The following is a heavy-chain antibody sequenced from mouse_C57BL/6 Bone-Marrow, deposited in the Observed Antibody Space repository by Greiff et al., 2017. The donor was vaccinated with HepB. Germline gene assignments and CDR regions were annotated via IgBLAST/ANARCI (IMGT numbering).Heavy chain of an antibody. CDR1: GYTFTSYW. Sequence: QVQLQQPGAELVKPGASVKLSCKASGYTFTSYWMHWVKQRPGQGLEWIGMIHPNSGSTNYNEKFKSKATLTVDKSSSTAYMQLSSLTSEDSAVYYCARVDAPWFAYWGQGTLVTVSA. V-gene: IGHV1-64*01. CDR2: IHPNSGST. CDR3: ARVDAPWFAY. J-gene: IGHJ3*01.